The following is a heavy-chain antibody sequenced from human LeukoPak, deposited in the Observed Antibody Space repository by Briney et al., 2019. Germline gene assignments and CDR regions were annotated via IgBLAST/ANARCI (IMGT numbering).Heavy chain of an antibody. V-gene: IGHV4-38-2*02. Sequence: SETLSLTCTVSGYSISSGYYWGWIRQPPGKGLEWIGSFYHSGSTYYNPSLKSRVTISEDTSKNQFSLKLSSVTAADTAVYYCARVYYYDSSDTWGQGTLVTVSS. D-gene: IGHD3-22*01. CDR1: GYSISSGYY. J-gene: IGHJ5*02. CDR2: FYHSGST. CDR3: ARVYYYDSSDT.